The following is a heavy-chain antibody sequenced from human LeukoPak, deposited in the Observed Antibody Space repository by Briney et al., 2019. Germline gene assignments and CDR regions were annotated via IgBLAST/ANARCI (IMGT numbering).Heavy chain of an antibody. V-gene: IGHV1-18*01. CDR2: ISAYNGNT. CDR1: GYTFTSYG. J-gene: IGHJ3*02. CDR3: AREPNYYDSSGYGYTFDI. Sequence: PGASVKVTCKASGYTFTSYGISWVRQAPGQGLEWMGWISAYNGNTNYAQKLQGRVTMTTDTSTSTAYMELRSLRSDDTAVYYCAREPNYYDSSGYGYTFDIWGQGTMVTVSS. D-gene: IGHD3-22*01.